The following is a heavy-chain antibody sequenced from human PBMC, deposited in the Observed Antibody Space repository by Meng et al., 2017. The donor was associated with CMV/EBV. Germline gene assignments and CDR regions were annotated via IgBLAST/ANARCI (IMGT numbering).Heavy chain of an antibody. D-gene: IGHD3-3*01. V-gene: IGHV4-59*01. CDR3: ARCYYDFWSGYYYAGGMDV. J-gene: IGHJ6*02. CDR1: GGFISSYY. CDR2: IYYSGST. Sequence: SETLSLTCTVSGGFISSYYWSWIRQPPGKGLEWIGYIYYSGSTNYNPSLKSRVTISVDTSKNQFSLKLSSVTAADTAVYYCARCYYDFWSGYYYAGGMDVWGQGTTVTVSS.